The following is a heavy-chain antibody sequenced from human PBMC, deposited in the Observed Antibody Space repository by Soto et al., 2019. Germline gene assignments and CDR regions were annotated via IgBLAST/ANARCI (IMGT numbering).Heavy chain of an antibody. CDR1: XXXXSKYT. V-gene: IGHV1-69*01. D-gene: IGHD1-1*01. Sequence: QVQLVQSGAEVKKPGSSVRVSCXXXXXXXSKYTVNWVRQAPRQGLEWMGGFIPRFGTTNFAPTLQGRVTITADQSMNTVYMELSSLRSEDTALYYCARGRGLYNSGRSQLDSWGQGTLVTVSS. CDR3: ARGRGLYNSGRSQLDS. CDR2: FIPRFGTT. J-gene: IGHJ4*02.